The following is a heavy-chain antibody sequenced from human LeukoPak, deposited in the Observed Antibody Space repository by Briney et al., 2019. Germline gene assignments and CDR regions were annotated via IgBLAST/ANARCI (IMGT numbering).Heavy chain of an antibody. Sequence: PEGSLRLSCAASGFTFSSYWIHWVRQAPGKGLVWVSRINSDGTGTTYADSVKGRFTISRDNAKNTLYLQMNSLRAGDTAVYYCARVDSSGWHGIDYWGQGTLVTVSS. V-gene: IGHV3-74*01. CDR3: ARVDSSGWHGIDY. J-gene: IGHJ4*02. CDR2: INSDGTGT. D-gene: IGHD6-19*01. CDR1: GFTFSSYW.